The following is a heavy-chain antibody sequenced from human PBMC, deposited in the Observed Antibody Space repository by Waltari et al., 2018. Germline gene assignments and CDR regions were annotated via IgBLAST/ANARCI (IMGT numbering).Heavy chain of an antibody. J-gene: IGHJ4*02. D-gene: IGHD5-12*01. CDR1: GGTFSRYA. Sequence: QVQLVQSGAEVKKPGSSVTVSCKASGGTFSRYAISWVRQAPGQGLEWMGGIIPIFGTANYAQKFQGRVTITTDESTSTAYMELSSLRSEDTAVYYCARGGGWLRVRSYFDYWGQGTLVTVSS. CDR2: IIPIFGTA. V-gene: IGHV1-69*05. CDR3: ARGGGWLRVRSYFDY.